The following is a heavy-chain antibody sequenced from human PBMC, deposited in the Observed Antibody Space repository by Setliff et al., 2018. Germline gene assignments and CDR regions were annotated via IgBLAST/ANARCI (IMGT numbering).Heavy chain of an antibody. J-gene: IGHJ4*02. Sequence: SVKVSCKASGYSFTNYYIHWVRQAPGQGLEWVGIINPSGGSTSYAQKFQGRVSMTRDTSTSTVYMELSSLRSEDTAVYYCAKSGDYSNRGHFDCWGQGTLVTVSS. CDR3: AKSGDYSNRGHFDC. V-gene: IGHV1-46*03. D-gene: IGHD4-4*01. CDR1: GYSFTNYY. CDR2: INPSGGST.